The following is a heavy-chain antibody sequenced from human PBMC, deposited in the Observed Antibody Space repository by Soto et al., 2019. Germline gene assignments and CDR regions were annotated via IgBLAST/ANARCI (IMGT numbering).Heavy chain of an antibody. CDR1: GFTFSSYG. CDR3: AKDLDYGGNSGAGLNY. CDR2: ISYDGSNK. V-gene: IGHV3-30*18. Sequence: QVQLVESGGGVVQPGRSLRLSCAASGFTFSSYGMHWVRQAPGKGLAWVAVISYDGSNKYYAESVKGRFTISRDNSKNTLYLQMNSLRAEDTAVYYCAKDLDYGGNSGAGLNYWGQGTLVTVSS. D-gene: IGHD4-17*01. J-gene: IGHJ4*02.